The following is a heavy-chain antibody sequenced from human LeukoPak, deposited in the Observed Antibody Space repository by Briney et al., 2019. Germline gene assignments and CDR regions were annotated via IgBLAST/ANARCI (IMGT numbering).Heavy chain of an antibody. CDR2: ISSSSSTI. J-gene: IGHJ5*02. CDR1: GFTFSSYS. V-gene: IGHV3-48*01. CDR3: ARDLVVPRP. Sequence: RSGGSLRLSCAASGFTFSSYSMNWVRQAPGKGLEWVSYISSSSSTIYYADSVKGRFTISRDNAKNSLYLQMNSLRAEDTAVYYCARDLVVPRPWGQGTLVTVSS. D-gene: IGHD2-2*01.